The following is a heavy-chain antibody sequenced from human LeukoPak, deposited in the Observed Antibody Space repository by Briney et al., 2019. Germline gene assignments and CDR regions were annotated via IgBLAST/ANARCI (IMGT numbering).Heavy chain of an antibody. Sequence: SVTVSCKASGGTFSSYTFSWVRQAPGQGLQWMGKIIPILGIADYAQKFQGRVTITADRSTSTAYMELSSLTSEDTAVYYCSTWNYDSRGYEFDYWGQGTLVTVSS. V-gene: IGHV1-69*02. CDR2: IIPILGIA. J-gene: IGHJ4*02. D-gene: IGHD3-22*01. CDR3: STWNYDSRGYEFDY. CDR1: GGTFSSYT.